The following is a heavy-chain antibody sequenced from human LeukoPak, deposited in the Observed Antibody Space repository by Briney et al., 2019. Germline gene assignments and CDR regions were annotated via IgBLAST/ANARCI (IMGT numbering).Heavy chain of an antibody. CDR3: ARVRTGGYSYGQTFDY. V-gene: IGHV1-2*06. J-gene: IGHJ4*02. Sequence: ASVKVSCKASGYTFTVYYMHWVRQAPGQGLEWMGRINPNSGGTNYAQKFQGRVTMTRVTSISTAYMELSRLRSDDTAVYYCARVRTGGYSYGQTFDYWGQGTLVTVSS. CDR2: INPNSGGT. CDR1: GYTFTVYY. D-gene: IGHD5-18*01.